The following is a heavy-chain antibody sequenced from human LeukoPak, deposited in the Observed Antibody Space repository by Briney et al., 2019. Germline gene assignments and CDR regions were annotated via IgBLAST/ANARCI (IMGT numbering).Heavy chain of an antibody. Sequence: SQTLSLTCTVSGGSISSGDYYWSWIRQPPGTGLEWIGYIYYSGSTYYNPSLKSRVTISVDTSKNQFSLKLSSVTAADTAVYYCARDRYYYDSSGYYRHFDYWGQGTLVTVSS. CDR3: ARDRYYYDSSGYYRHFDY. J-gene: IGHJ4*02. CDR1: GGSISSGDYY. V-gene: IGHV4-30-4*01. D-gene: IGHD3-22*01. CDR2: IYYSGST.